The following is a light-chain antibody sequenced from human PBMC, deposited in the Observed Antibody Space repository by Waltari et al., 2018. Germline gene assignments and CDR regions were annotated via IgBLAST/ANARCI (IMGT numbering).Light chain of an antibody. J-gene: IGLJ2*01. CDR3: CSHRSGNTLGV. V-gene: IGLV2-14*03. CDR1: IYDVGGYHY. CDR2: DVA. Sequence: QSALTQPASVSGSPGQSITISCTGTIYDVGGYHYFSLYQQHPGKAPQPLIYDVATRPSGVSDRFAASKSGNTASLTISGLQAEDEADYYCCSHRSGNTLGVFGGGTKLTVL.